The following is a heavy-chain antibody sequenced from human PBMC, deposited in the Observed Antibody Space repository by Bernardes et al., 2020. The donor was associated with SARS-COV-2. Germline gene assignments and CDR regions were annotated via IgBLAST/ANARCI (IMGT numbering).Heavy chain of an antibody. V-gene: IGHV3-23*01. J-gene: IGHJ3*02. Sequence: GRSLRLSCAASGLTFSSHAMSWVRQAPGKGLEWVSGISGSGASTYYVDSVKGRFTISRDNSKNTLYLQMNSLRAEDTAVYYCAKGGPGSGWLYDAFDIWGQGTMVTVSS. CDR3: AKGGPGSGWLYDAFDI. D-gene: IGHD6-19*01. CDR1: GLTFSSHA. CDR2: ISGSGAST.